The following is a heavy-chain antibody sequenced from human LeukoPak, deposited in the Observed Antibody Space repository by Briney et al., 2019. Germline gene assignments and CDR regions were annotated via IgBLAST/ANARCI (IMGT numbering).Heavy chain of an antibody. CDR1: GFSFSNYW. D-gene: IGHD2-15*01. CDR2: IKQDGSEK. V-gene: IGHV3-7*03. CDR3: AQQVGYCSSGSCYFTY. J-gene: IGHJ1*01. Sequence: PRGSLRLSCAASGFSFSNYWMSWVRQASGKGLEWVANIKQDGSEKYYVDSVKGRFTISRDNAKNSLYLQMNSLRAEDTAVYYCAQQVGYCSSGSCYFTYWGQGTLVTVSS.